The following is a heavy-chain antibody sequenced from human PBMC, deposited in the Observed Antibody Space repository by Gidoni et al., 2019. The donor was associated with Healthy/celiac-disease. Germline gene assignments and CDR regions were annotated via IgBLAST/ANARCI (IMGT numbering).Heavy chain of an antibody. D-gene: IGHD5-12*01. J-gene: IGHJ5*02. CDR3: ARSIGYSAKKHFDP. CDR2: IIPIFGTA. CDR1: GATFSSYA. V-gene: IGHV1-69*01. Sequence: QVHMVQSGAGVMKPGSSVMVSRKASGATFSSYATSWVRQAPGQGLEWMGGIIPIFGTANYAQKFQDRATITADESTSTAYMELSSLRSEDTAVYSCARSIGYSAKKHFDPWGQGTLVTVSS.